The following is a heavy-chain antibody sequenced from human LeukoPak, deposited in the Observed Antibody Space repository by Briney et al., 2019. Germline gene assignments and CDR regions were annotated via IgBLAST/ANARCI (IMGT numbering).Heavy chain of an antibody. CDR3: ATWDVWGSYRSGGDYYFDY. D-gene: IGHD3-16*02. J-gene: IGHJ4*02. CDR2: CDPEDGET. V-gene: IGHV1-24*01. CDR1: GYTLTELS. Sequence: ASVKVSCKVSGYTLTELSMHWVRQAPGKGGERMGGCDPEDGETIYAQKFQGRVTMTEDTPTDTAYMELSSLRSEDTAVYYCATWDVWGSYRSGGDYYFDYWGQGTLVTVSS.